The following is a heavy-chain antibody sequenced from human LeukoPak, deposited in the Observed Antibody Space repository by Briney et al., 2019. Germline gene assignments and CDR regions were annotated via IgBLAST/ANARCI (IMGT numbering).Heavy chain of an antibody. V-gene: IGHV3-66*01. CDR3: ARDLGAIVGATTDY. CDR2: IYSGGST. CDR1: GFTVSSNY. J-gene: IGHJ4*02. D-gene: IGHD1-26*01. Sequence: GGSLRLSCAASGFTVSSNYMSWVRQAPGQGLAWVSVIYSGGSTYYADSVKGRFTISRDNSKNTLYLQMNSLRAEDTAVYYCARDLGAIVGATTDYWGQGTLVTVSS.